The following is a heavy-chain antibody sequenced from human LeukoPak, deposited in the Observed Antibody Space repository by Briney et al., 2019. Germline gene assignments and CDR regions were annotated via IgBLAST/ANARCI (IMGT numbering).Heavy chain of an antibody. CDR3: ASGYCSTTSCYVNPYFDY. CDR1: GYTFTSYD. CDR2: MNPNSGNT. J-gene: IGHJ4*02. D-gene: IGHD2-2*01. V-gene: IGHV1-8*01. Sequence: ASVKVSCKASGYTFTSYDINWVRQATGQGLEWMGWMNPNSGNTGYAQKFQGRVTMTRNTSISTAYMELSSLRSEDTAVYYCASGYCSTTSCYVNPYFDYWGQGTLVTVSS.